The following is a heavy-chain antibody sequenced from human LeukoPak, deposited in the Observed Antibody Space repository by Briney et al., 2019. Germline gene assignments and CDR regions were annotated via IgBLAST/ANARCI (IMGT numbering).Heavy chain of an antibody. CDR2: IYYSGST. Sequence: PSETLSLTCTVSGDSISSYYCSWIRQPPGKGLEWIGYIYYSGSTSYNPSLKSRVTISVDTSKNQFSLKLSSVTAADTAVYYCARGRGTVTTRTYYYYMDVWGKGTTVTVSS. J-gene: IGHJ6*03. CDR1: GDSISSYY. V-gene: IGHV4-59*12. D-gene: IGHD4-17*01. CDR3: ARGRGTVTTRTYYYYMDV.